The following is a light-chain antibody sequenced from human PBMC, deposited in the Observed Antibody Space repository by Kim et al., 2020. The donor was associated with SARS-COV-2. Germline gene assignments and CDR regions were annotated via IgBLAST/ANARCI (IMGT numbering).Light chain of an antibody. J-gene: IGKJ4*01. CDR2: DAA. V-gene: IGKV3-11*01. Sequence: LCAGKRSTLACRASQIVSSYLAWYQQKPGQAPRLLIYDAANRATGIPARFSGSGSGTDFTLTSSSLESEDFAVNYWQRRSNWPLTFGGGTKVDIK. CDR3: QRRSNWPLT. CDR1: QIVSSY.